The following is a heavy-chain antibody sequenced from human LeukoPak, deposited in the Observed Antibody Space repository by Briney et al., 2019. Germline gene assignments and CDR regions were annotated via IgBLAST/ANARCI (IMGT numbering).Heavy chain of an antibody. V-gene: IGHV3-23*01. J-gene: IGHJ4*02. CDR2: ISGSGGRT. Sequence: GGSLRLSCAASGFTFSSYAMSWVRQAPGKGLEWVSAISGSGGRTYYADSVKGRFTISRDNSKNTLYLQMNSLRAEDTAVYYCAKDVRYIVATMWYFDYWGQGTLVTVSS. CDR3: AKDVRYIVATMWYFDY. CDR1: GFTFSSYA. D-gene: IGHD5-12*01.